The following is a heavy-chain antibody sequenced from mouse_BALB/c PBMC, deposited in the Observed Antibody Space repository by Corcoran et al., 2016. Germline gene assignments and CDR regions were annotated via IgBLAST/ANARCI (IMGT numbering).Heavy chain of an antibody. CDR3: ARDCAY. CDR1: GYSITSGYY. J-gene: IGHJ3*01. Sequence: DVQLQESGPGLVKPSQSLSLTCSVTGYSITSGYYWNWIRQFPGNKLEWMGYISYDGSNNYNPSLKNRISITRDTSKNQFFLKLNSVTTEDTATYYCARDCAYWGQGTLVTVSA. CDR2: ISYDGSN. V-gene: IGHV3-6*02.